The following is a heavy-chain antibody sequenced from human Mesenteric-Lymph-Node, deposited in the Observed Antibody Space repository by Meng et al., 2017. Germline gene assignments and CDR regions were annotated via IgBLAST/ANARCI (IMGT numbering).Heavy chain of an antibody. V-gene: IGHV4-4*02. CDR2: VYHRGDT. CDR3: GRDQGRELINH. CDR1: GGSISSDIW. Sequence: QWQRQESGPGLVKTSQTLSLTCTASGGSISSDIWWSWVRQPPGKGLEWIGEVYHRGDTNYNPSLKSRVDISVDKSKNQFYLSLFSVTAADTAVYYCGRDQGRELINHWGQGTLVTVSS. D-gene: IGHD1-7*01. J-gene: IGHJ4*02.